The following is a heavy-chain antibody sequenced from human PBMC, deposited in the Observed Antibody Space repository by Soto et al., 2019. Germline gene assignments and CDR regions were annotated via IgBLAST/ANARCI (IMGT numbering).Heavy chain of an antibody. CDR1: GYTFTSYD. J-gene: IGHJ4*02. CDR2: ISTYNGNT. D-gene: IGHD3-16*01. CDR3: ARGRGQPLDY. Sequence: QVQLVQSGAEVKKPGASVKVSCKASGYTFTSYDISWVRQAPGQGLEWMGCISTYNGNTNYEQKLQGRVTITTDTSKSTAYMERRTLRSDDTGVYACARGRGQPLDYWGQGTLVTVSS. V-gene: IGHV1-18*01.